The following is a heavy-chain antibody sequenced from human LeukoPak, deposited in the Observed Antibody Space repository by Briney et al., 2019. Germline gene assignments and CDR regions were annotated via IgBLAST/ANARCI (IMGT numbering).Heavy chain of an antibody. J-gene: IGHJ4*02. D-gene: IGHD1-26*01. V-gene: IGHV4-38-2*01. CDR2: IYHSGST. CDR1: GYSISSGHY. CDR3: ARLQRALVGCNYFDY. Sequence: SETLSLICDVSGYSISSGHYWGWIWQPPGKGLQWIGNIYHSGSTYYNPSLKSRVTISVDTSKNQFSLKLNSVTAADTAVYYCARLQRALVGCNYFDYWGQGAVLTVSS.